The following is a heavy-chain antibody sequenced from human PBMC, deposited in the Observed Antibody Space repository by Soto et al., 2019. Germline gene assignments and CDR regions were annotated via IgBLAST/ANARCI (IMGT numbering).Heavy chain of an antibody. V-gene: IGHV3-33*01. CDR3: ARDLNTGYIDY. CDR1: GFTFGRSG. D-gene: IGHD5-12*01. J-gene: IGHJ4*02. CDR2: IWFDGSKK. Sequence: QVQMVESGGGVVQPGTSLRLSCVASGFTFGRSGMHWVRQAPGGALEWVAIIWFDGSKKYYADAVKGRLTVSRDNSKNTLYLQMDSLRGDDTAVYYCARDLNTGYIDYWGQGPLVTVSS.